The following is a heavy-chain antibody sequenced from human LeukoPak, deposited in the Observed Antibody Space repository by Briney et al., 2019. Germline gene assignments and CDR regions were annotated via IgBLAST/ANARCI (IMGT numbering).Heavy chain of an antibody. CDR1: GFTFSSYW. CDR3: ARDITIFGVVSNWFDP. CDR2: IKQDGSEK. V-gene: IGHV3-7*01. D-gene: IGHD3-3*01. J-gene: IGHJ5*02. Sequence: GGSLRLPCAASGFTFSSYWMSWVRQAPGKGLEWVANIKQDGSEKYYVDSVKGRFTISRDNAKNSLYLQMNSLRAEDTAVYYCARDITIFGVVSNWFDPWGQGTLVTVSS.